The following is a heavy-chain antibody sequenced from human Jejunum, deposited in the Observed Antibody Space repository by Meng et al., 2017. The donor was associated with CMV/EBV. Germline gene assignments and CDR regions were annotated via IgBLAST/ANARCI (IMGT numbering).Heavy chain of an antibody. V-gene: IGHV1-2*02. D-gene: IGHD1-20*01. CDR1: GYTFTDYY. CDR3: ARVRSRYNWNDDAF. Sequence: SGYTFTDYYIHWVRQAPGQGLEWMGCIAPSTGATNYAQKFQVRVTMTRDTSITTSYTELSSLTSDDTAVYFCARVRSRYNWNDDAFWGQGTLVTVSS. J-gene: IGHJ4*02. CDR2: IAPSTGAT.